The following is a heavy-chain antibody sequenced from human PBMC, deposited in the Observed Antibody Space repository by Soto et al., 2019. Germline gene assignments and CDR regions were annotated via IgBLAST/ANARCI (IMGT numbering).Heavy chain of an antibody. Sequence: PGGSLRLSCAASGFTFSSYWMHWVRQAPEKGLVWVSRINSDGSSTSYADSVKGRFTISRDNAKNTLYLQMNSLRAEDTAVYYCARGGYCSGGSCYYYYMDVWGKGTTVTVSS. V-gene: IGHV3-74*01. CDR1: GFTFSSYW. J-gene: IGHJ6*03. CDR2: INSDGSST. CDR3: ARGGYCSGGSCYYYYMDV. D-gene: IGHD2-15*01.